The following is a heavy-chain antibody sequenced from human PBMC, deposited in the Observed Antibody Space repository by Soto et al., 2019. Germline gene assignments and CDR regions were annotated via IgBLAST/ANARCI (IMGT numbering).Heavy chain of an antibody. CDR1: GFTFSRYA. V-gene: IGHV3-23*01. Sequence: EVQLLESGGGLVQPGGSLRLSCAASGFTFSRYAMSWVRQAPGKGLEWVSAISGSGGTTYYADSVKDRFTISRDNSKNTLYLQMSRLIAEDTAVYYFAKDLSSTGGWYFAGFDYWGQGNLLTVSS. CDR3: AKDLSSTGGWYFAGFDY. D-gene: IGHD6-19*01. J-gene: IGHJ4*02. CDR2: ISGSGGTT.